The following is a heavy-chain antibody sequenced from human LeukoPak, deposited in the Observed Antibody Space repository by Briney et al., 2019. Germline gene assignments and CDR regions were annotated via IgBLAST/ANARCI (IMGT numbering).Heavy chain of an antibody. CDR2: ITSISSYI. Sequence: GGSLRLSWPASRFRDRTNCMPWLRPAPGRGLDWVSPITSISSYILYGVSVKGRFTMSSDHSKNPLYLQMNSLIAEDTAVYYCARGVTGIAAAGLDYWGHGTLVTVSS. V-gene: IGHV3-21*01. J-gene: IGHJ4*01. CDR1: RFRDRTNC. D-gene: IGHD6-13*01. CDR3: ARGVTGIAAAGLDY.